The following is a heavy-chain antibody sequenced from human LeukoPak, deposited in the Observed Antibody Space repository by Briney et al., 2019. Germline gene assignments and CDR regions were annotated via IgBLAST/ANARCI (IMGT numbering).Heavy chain of an antibody. CDR3: AREVGAVAAFDY. CDR1: GFTFSNHW. Sequence: GGSLRLSCVASGFTFSNHWMHWVRQAPGKGLEWVAVIWYDGSNKYYADSVKGRFTISRDNSKNTLYLQMNSLRAEDTAVYYCAREVGAVAAFDYWGQGTLVTVSS. D-gene: IGHD6-19*01. J-gene: IGHJ4*02. CDR2: IWYDGSNK. V-gene: IGHV3-33*08.